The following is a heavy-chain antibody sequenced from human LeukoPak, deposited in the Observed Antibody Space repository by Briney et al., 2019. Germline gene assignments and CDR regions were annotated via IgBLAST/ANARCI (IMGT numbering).Heavy chain of an antibody. CDR1: GGSFSGYY. J-gene: IGHJ5*02. CDR3: AREVHIVVVTASRIENWFDP. CDR2: IYYSGST. Sequence: SETLSLTCAVYGGSFSGYYWSWIRQHPGKGLEWIGYIYYSGSTYYNPSLKSRVTISVDTSKNQFSLKLSSVTAADTAVYYCAREVHIVVVTASRIENWFDPWGQGTLVTVSS. V-gene: IGHV4-31*11. D-gene: IGHD2-21*02.